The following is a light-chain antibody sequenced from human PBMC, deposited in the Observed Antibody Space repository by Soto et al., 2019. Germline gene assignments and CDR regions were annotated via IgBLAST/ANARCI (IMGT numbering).Light chain of an antibody. Sequence: DIQMTQSPSILSASVGDRVTITCRASQSISSWLAWYQQKPGKAPKLLIYEASNLESGVPSRFSGSGSGTEFTLTIGGLQPDDFATYYCQQFNSYPITFGQGTRLEIK. CDR1: QSISSW. V-gene: IGKV1-5*01. J-gene: IGKJ5*01. CDR2: EAS. CDR3: QQFNSYPIT.